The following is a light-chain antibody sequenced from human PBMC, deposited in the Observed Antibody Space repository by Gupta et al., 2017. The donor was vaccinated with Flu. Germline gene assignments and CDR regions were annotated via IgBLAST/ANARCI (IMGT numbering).Light chain of an antibody. CDR2: DDS. Sequence: SYVLTQPPSVAVAPGQTARITCGGNSVASKSVHWYQKKSGQAPVLVVYDDSDRPSGIPERFSGSNSGNTATLTISRVEAGDEADYYCQVWNSGSDHYVFGSGTQVTVL. V-gene: IGLV3-21*02. J-gene: IGLJ1*01. CDR3: QVWNSGSDHYV. CDR1: SVASKS.